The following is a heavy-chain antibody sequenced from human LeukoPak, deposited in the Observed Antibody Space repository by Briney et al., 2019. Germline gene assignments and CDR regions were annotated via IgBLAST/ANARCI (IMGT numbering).Heavy chain of an antibody. D-gene: IGHD2-21*01. J-gene: IGHJ4*02. CDR1: GFTFSSYA. V-gene: IGHV3-23*01. Sequence: GGSLRLSCAASGFTFSSYAMTWVRQAPGEGLEWVSTFSGSGDYTYYADSVKGRFTISRDNSKSSLYLQMNSLRAEDTAVYYCAKAGEGSEYSFDYWGQGTLVTVSS. CDR2: FSGSGDYT. CDR3: AKAGEGSEYSFDY.